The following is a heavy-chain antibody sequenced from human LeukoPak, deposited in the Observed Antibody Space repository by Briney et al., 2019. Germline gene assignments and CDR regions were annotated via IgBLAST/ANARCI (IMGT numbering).Heavy chain of an antibody. D-gene: IGHD6-13*01. CDR2: IIPIFGTA. V-gene: IGHV1-69*13. CDR3: ARISSWYGDLGPQNTYYFDY. CDR1: GGTFSSYA. J-gene: IGHJ4*02. Sequence: SVKVSCKASGGTFSSYAISWVRQAPGQGLEWMRGIIPIFGTANYAQKFQGRVTITADESTSTAYMELSSLRSEDTAVYYCARISSWYGDLGPQNTYYFDYWGQGTLVTVSS.